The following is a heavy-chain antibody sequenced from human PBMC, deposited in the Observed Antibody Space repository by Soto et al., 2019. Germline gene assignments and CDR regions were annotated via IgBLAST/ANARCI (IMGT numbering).Heavy chain of an antibody. CDR2: IYYSGST. CDR1: GAPITINY. D-gene: IGHD6-13*01. V-gene: IGHV4-59*01. Sequence: SGTLSLTCTVSGAPITINYWSWIRQAPGKGLEWIGYIYYSGSTTYNPSLKSRVTMSADTSKNQFSLKLSSVIAVDTAVYYCAGKIAAVVFYYGMDVWGQGTTVTVS. CDR3: AGKIAAVVFYYGMDV. J-gene: IGHJ6*02.